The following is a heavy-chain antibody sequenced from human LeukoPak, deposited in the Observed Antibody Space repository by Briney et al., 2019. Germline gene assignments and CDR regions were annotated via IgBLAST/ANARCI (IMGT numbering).Heavy chain of an antibody. J-gene: IGHJ5*02. V-gene: IGHV3-30*02. D-gene: IGHD6-13*01. CDR1: GFTISDFG. CDR2: IRNDGSND. CDR3: VKGGSSSHNWFDP. Sequence: GSLRLSCAASGFTISDFGMHWVRQAPGKGLEWVAFIRNDGSNDYYPDSVKGRFTISRDNSRTTLYLQMHSLRIEDTAVYYCVKGGSSSHNWFDPWGQGILVTVSS.